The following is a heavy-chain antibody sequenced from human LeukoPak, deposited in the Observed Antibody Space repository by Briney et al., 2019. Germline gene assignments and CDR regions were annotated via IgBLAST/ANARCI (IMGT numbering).Heavy chain of an antibody. V-gene: IGHV1-18*01. J-gene: IGHJ3*02. CDR2: ISAYNGNT. CDR3: ARDDGAPSYYDILTGYYPEAFDI. D-gene: IGHD3-9*01. Sequence: ASVTVSCKASGYTFTSYGISRVRQAPGQGLAWVGWISAYNGNTNYAQKLQGRVTMTTDTSTSTAYMELRSLRSDDTAVYYCARDDGAPSYYDILTGYYPEAFDIWGQGTMVTVSS. CDR1: GYTFTSYG.